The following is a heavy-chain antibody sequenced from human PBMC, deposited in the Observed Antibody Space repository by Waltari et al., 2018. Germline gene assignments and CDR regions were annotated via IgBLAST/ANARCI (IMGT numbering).Heavy chain of an antibody. CDR2: ISNSGRGTII. CDR3: ARDREDYGDLSDC. D-gene: IGHD4-17*01. Sequence: EVQLVESGGGLVQPGGSLRLSCTASGFSLSSYEMSWVRQAPGKGREWVSYISNSGRGTIIYYADSVKGRFTISRDNDKNSLYLQMNGLRAEDTAVYYCARDREDYGDLSDCGGQGTLVTVSS. V-gene: IGHV3-48*03. CDR1: GFSLSSYE. J-gene: IGHJ4*02.